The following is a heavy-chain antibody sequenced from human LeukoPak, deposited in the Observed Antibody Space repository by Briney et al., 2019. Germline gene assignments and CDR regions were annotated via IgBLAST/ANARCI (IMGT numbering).Heavy chain of an antibody. J-gene: IGHJ4*02. CDR2: IWYDGINK. D-gene: IGHD2-15*01. CDR1: GFTFSSYG. V-gene: IGHV3-33*01. CDR3: ARDSGYCSGGSCYAYYFDY. Sequence: GGSLRLSCAASGFTFSSYGMHWVRQAPGKGLEWVAVIWYDGINKYYADSVKGRFTISRDNSKNTLYLQMNSLRAEDTAVYYCARDSGYCSGGSCYAYYFDYWGQGTLVTVSS.